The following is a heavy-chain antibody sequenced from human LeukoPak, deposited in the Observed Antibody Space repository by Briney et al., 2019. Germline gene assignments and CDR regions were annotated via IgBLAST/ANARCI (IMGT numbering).Heavy chain of an antibody. Sequence: PGGSLRLSCAASGFTFSSYAMHWVRQAPGKGLEWVAVISYDGSNKYYADSVKGRFTISRDNAKNSLYLQMNSLRAEDTAVYYCARDRGHNWNYRGYYYYGMDVWGQGTTVTVSS. CDR2: ISYDGSNK. J-gene: IGHJ6*02. CDR1: GFTFSSYA. D-gene: IGHD1-7*01. CDR3: ARDRGHNWNYRGYYYYGMDV. V-gene: IGHV3-30-3*01.